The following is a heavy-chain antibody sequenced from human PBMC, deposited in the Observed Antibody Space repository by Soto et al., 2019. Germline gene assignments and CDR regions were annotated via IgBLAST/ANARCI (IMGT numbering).Heavy chain of an antibody. J-gene: IGHJ4*02. CDR1: GFTFTRSA. D-gene: IGHD3-16*01. CDR3: AAVNWYSNQEFGSDY. Sequence: SVKVSCKASGFTFTRSAMQWVRQARGQRLEWIGWIVVGSGNTNYAQKFQERVTITRDMSTSTAYMEMSSLRSEDTAVYYCAAVNWYSNQEFGSDYWGQGTLVTVSS. V-gene: IGHV1-58*02. CDR2: IVVGSGNT.